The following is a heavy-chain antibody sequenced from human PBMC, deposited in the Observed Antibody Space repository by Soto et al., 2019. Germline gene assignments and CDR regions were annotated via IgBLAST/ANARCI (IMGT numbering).Heavy chain of an antibody. D-gene: IGHD2-2*01. CDR3: ARSQGSSTSLEIYYYYYYGMDV. CDR2: IIPISDTT. CDR1: GGTFSSYA. J-gene: IGHJ6*02. V-gene: IGHV1-69*01. Sequence: QVQLVQSGAEVKKPGSSVKVSCKASGGTFSSYAISWVRQAPGQGLEWMGGIIPISDTTNYAQKFQSRVTITADESTSTAYMVLSSLRSEDTAVYYCARSQGSSTSLEIYYYYYYGMDVWGQGTTVTVSS.